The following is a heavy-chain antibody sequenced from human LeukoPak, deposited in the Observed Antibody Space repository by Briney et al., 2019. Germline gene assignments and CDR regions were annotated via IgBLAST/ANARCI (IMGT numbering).Heavy chain of an antibody. CDR2: IYYSGST. CDR3: ARVGPGAYYDFWSGYNNWFDP. Sequence: SETLSLTCTVSGGSVSRGSYYWSWIRQPPGKGLEWIGYIYYSGSTYYNPSLKSRVTISVDTSKNQFSLKLSSVTAADTAVYYCARVGPGAYYDFWSGYNNWFDPWGQGTLVTVSS. D-gene: IGHD3-3*01. CDR1: GGSVSRGSYY. V-gene: IGHV4-31*03. J-gene: IGHJ5*02.